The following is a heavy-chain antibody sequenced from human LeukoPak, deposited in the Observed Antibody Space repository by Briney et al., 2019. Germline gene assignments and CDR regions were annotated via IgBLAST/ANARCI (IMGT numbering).Heavy chain of an antibody. CDR2: IYYSGST. CDR1: GGSISSYY. V-gene: IGHV4-59*12. Sequence: SETLSLTCTVSGGSISSYYWSWIRQPPGKGLEWIGYIYYSGSTNYNPSLKSRVTISVDTSKNQFSLKLSSVTAADTAVYYCARDDCSGGSCYFDYWGQGTLVTVSS. J-gene: IGHJ4*02. CDR3: ARDDCSGGSCYFDY. D-gene: IGHD2-15*01.